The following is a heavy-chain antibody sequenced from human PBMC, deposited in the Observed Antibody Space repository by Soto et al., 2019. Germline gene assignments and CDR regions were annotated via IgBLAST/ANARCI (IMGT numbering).Heavy chain of an antibody. V-gene: IGHV3-23*01. D-gene: IGHD2-21*02. CDR3: AKGRASDCPGCTQDY. CDR1: AFTFSSYA. Sequence: EVQLLESGGGLAQPGGSLRLSCAASAFTFSSYAMSWVRQAPGKGLEWVSAVSGSGDSTYYADSVKGRFTIFRDNSKNTLYLQMNSLRAEDTAVYYCAKGRASDCPGCTQDYWGQGTLVTASS. J-gene: IGHJ4*02. CDR2: VSGSGDST.